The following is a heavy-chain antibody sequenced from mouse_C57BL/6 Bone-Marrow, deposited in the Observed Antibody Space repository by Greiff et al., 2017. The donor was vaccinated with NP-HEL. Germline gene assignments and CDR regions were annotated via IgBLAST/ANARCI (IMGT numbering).Heavy chain of an antibody. CDR3: ARSGYSNYAFDY. CDR2: INPYNGGT. D-gene: IGHD2-5*01. Sequence: EVQLQQSGPVLVKPGASVKMSCKASGYTFTDYYMNWVKQSHGKSLEWIGVINPYNGGTSYNQKFKGKATLTVDKSSSTAYMALNSLTSEDSAVYYCARSGYSNYAFDYWGQGTTLTVSS. J-gene: IGHJ2*01. CDR1: GYTFTDYY. V-gene: IGHV1-19*01.